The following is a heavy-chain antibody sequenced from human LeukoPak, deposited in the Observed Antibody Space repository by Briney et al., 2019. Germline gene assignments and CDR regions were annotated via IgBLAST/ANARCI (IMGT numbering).Heavy chain of an antibody. Sequence: MSSETLSLTCTVSGYSISSGYYWGWIRQPPGKGLEWIGSIYHSGSTYYNPSLKSRVTISVDTSKNQFSLKLSSVTAADTAVYYCARVKPPHYFDYWGQGTLVTVSS. V-gene: IGHV4-38-2*02. CDR1: GYSISSGYY. CDR2: IYHSGST. CDR3: ARVKPPHYFDY. J-gene: IGHJ4*02.